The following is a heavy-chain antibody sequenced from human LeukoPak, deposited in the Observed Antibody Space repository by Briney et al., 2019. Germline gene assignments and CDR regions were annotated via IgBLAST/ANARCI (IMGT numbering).Heavy chain of an antibody. CDR3: ARGRADYDFWSGYYHYMDV. Sequence: PGGSLRLSCAASGSTFSSNWMHWVRQVPGKGLVWVSRIKTDGSSTSYADSVKGRFTISRDNAKNTLYLQMNSLRAEDTAVYYCARGRADYDFWSGYYHYMDVWGKGTTVTVSS. D-gene: IGHD3-3*01. CDR2: IKTDGSST. V-gene: IGHV3-74*01. J-gene: IGHJ6*03. CDR1: GSTFSSNW.